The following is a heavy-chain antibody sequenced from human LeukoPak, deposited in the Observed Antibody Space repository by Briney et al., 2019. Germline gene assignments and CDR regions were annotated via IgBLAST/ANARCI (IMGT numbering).Heavy chain of an antibody. J-gene: IGHJ5*02. V-gene: IGHV3-33*01. Sequence: PGRSLRLSCAASGFTFSNHGMHWVRQAPGKGLEWVAIIWYDGSNKCYADSVKGRFTISRDNSKNMLCLQMNSLRAEDTAVYYCARVRGIYPEAWFDPWGQGTLVTVSS. CDR3: ARVRGIYPEAWFDP. CDR1: GFTFSNHG. D-gene: IGHD3-16*01. CDR2: IWYDGSNK.